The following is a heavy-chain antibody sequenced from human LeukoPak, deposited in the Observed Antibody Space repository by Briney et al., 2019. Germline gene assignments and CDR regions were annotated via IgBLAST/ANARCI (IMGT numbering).Heavy chain of an antibody. CDR3: ATNYYDSSGYFPDFDY. CDR2: ISGSGRNT. CDR1: GFTFSSFS. D-gene: IGHD3-22*01. J-gene: IGHJ4*02. V-gene: IGHV3-23*01. Sequence: GGSLRLSCAVSGFTFSSFSMNWVRQAPVKGPEWVSAISGSGRNTYYADSVKGRFTISRDNSKNTLYLQMDSLRAEDTAAYYCATNYYDSSGYFPDFDYWGQGALVSVSS.